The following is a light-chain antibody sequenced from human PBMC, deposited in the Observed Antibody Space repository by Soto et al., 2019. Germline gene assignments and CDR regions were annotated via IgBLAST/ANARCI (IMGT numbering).Light chain of an antibody. V-gene: IGKV3-11*01. CDR2: DAS. Sequence: EIVLTQSPATLSLSPGERATLSCRASQSVSSYLAWYQQKPGQAHRLLIYDASNRATGIQARFSGSGSGTDFTLTISSLEPEDFAVYYCQQRSNWPPTFGQGTRLEI. J-gene: IGKJ5*01. CDR3: QQRSNWPPT. CDR1: QSVSSY.